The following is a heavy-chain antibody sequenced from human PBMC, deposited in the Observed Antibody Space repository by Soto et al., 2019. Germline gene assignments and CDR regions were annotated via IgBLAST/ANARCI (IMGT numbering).Heavy chain of an antibody. D-gene: IGHD3-3*01. CDR3: ARHRFLEWLLYGEFDP. J-gene: IGHJ5*02. CDR2: IYYSGST. CDR1: GGSISSGGYY. V-gene: IGHV4-31*03. Sequence: SETLSLTCTVSGGSISSGGYYWSWIRQHPGKGLEWIGYIYYSGSTYYNPSLKSRVTISVDTSKNQFSLKLSSVTAADTAVYYCARHRFLEWLLYGEFDPWGQGTLVTVSS.